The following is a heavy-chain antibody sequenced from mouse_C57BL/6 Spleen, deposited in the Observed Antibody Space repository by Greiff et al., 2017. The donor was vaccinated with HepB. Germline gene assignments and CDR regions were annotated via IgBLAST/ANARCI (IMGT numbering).Heavy chain of an antibody. CDR2: ISSGSSTI. CDR1: GFTFSDYG. Sequence: DVMLVESGGGLVKPGGSLKLSCAASGFTFSDYGMHWVRQAPEKGLEWVAYISSGSSTIYYADTVKGRFTISRDNAKNTLFLQMTSLRSEDTAMYYCARPSYDGYRYYAMDYWGQGTSVTVSS. D-gene: IGHD2-3*01. J-gene: IGHJ4*01. CDR3: ARPSYDGYRYYAMDY. V-gene: IGHV5-17*01.